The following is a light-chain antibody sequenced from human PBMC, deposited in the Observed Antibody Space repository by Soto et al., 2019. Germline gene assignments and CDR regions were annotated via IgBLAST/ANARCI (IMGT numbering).Light chain of an antibody. CDR1: QSISSF. CDR2: ATS. Sequence: DIQMTQSPASLSASVGDRVTITCRASQSISSFLNWYQQKPGKAPKFLIYATSSVQSDVPSRFSGSGSGTDFTLTINSLQPEDFATYFCQQSFDTPFTFGHGTKLEIK. V-gene: IGKV1-39*01. J-gene: IGKJ2*01. CDR3: QQSFDTPFT.